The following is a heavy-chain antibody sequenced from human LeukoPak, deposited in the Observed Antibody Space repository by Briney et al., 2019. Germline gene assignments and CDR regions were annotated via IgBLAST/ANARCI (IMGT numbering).Heavy chain of an antibody. Sequence: ASVKVSCKASGYTFTSYYMHWMRQAPGQGLEWMGIINPSGGSTSYAQKFQGRVTMTRDMSTSTVYMELSSLRSEDTAVYYCAREGGGSGSYYNGLFDYWGQGTLVTVSS. D-gene: IGHD3-10*01. CDR3: AREGGGSGSYYNGLFDY. CDR1: GYTFTSYY. CDR2: INPSGGST. J-gene: IGHJ4*02. V-gene: IGHV1-46*01.